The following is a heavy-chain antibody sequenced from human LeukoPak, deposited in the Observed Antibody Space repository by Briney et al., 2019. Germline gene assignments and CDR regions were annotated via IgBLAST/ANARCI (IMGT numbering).Heavy chain of an antibody. CDR2: MNPNSGNT. V-gene: IGHV1-8*01. Sequence: SVKVSCKASGYTFTSYDINGVRQATGQGLEWMGWMNPNSGNTGYAQKLQGRVTITRNNAISTAYMELSSLRSEDTAVYYCARGFPDDAFDIWGQGTMVTVSS. J-gene: IGHJ3*02. CDR3: ARGFPDDAFDI. CDR1: GYTFTSYD.